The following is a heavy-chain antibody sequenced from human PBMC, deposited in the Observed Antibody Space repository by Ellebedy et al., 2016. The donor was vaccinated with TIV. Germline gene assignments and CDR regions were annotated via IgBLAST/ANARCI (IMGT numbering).Heavy chain of an antibody. J-gene: IGHJ4*02. V-gene: IGHV3-9*01. Sequence: SLKISCAASGFTFDDYAMHWVRQAPGKGLEWVSGISWNSGSIGYADSVKGRFTISRDNAKNSLYLQMSSLRAEDTALYYCARDSDRSDFDYWGQGTLVTVSS. CDR1: GFTFDDYA. CDR2: ISWNSGSI. CDR3: ARDSDRSDFDY.